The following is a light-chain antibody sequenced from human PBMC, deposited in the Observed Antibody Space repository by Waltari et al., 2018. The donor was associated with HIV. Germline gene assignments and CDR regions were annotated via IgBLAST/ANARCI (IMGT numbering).Light chain of an antibody. CDR2: EDT. CDR3: STWDDSVNGVL. J-gene: IGLJ2*01. V-gene: IGLV2-23*01. CDR1: TSEVGNYNL. Sequence: QSALTQPASVSGSPGQSITISCTGTTSEVGNYNLVSWYQQHPGKAPKLMIYEDTKRPSGVSNRFSGSRSGNMASLTISGLQSEDEADYYCSTWDDSVNGVLFGGGTKLTVL.